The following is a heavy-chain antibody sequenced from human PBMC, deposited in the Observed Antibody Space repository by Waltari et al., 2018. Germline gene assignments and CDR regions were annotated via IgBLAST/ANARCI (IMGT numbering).Heavy chain of an antibody. CDR2: ISSSSSYI. V-gene: IGHV3-21*01. CDR1: GFTFGSYS. D-gene: IGHD3-22*01. CDR3: ARDYYDSSGYSDY. Sequence: EVQLVESGGGLVKPGGSLRLSGAASGFTFGSYSMNWVRQAPGKGLEWFSSISSSSSYIYYADSVKGRFTISRDNAKNSLYLQMNSLRAEDTAVYYCARDYYDSSGYSDYWGQGTLVTVSS. J-gene: IGHJ4*02.